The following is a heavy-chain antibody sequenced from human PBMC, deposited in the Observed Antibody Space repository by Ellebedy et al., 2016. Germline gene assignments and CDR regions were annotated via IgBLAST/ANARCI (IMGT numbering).Heavy chain of an antibody. V-gene: IGHV1-18*01. CDR3: ARDSGRASHFRTCGDY. CDR2: ISTYDGNT. Sequence: ASVKVSCKASGYPFTNYAINWVRQAPGQGLEWMGWISTYDGNTNYAQNLQGRVTMTTDTSTGTVYMELRSLISDDTAVYYCARDSGRASHFRTCGDYWGQGTLVTVSS. CDR1: GYPFTNYA. J-gene: IGHJ4*02. D-gene: IGHD1-14*01.